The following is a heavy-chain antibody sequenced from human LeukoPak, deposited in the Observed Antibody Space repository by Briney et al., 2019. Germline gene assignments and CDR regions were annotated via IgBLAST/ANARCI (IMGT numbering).Heavy chain of an antibody. CDR3: LRDLNWSLDQ. CDR1: GFTFSNYM. CDR2: IKSDGITI. Sequence: GGSLRLSCAASGFTFSNYMMHWVRQAPGKGLVWVSRIKSDGITITYADSVKGRFTISRDNAKNTLYLQMNSLRAEDTAVYYCLRDLNWSLDQWGRGTLVTVSS. D-gene: IGHD1-20*01. J-gene: IGHJ4*02. V-gene: IGHV3-74*01.